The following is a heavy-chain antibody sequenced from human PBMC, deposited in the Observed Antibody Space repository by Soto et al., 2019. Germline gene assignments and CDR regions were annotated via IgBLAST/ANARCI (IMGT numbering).Heavy chain of an antibody. J-gene: IGHJ6*02. Sequence: EVQLVESGGGLVQPGGSLRLSCAASGFTFSDHYIDWVRQAPGKGLEWVGRSRNKAQSYTTGYAASVKGRFTISRDDSKNSLYLQMNSLKTEDTAVYYCARVYTGLDVGGQGTTVTVS. CDR3: ARVYTGLDV. V-gene: IGHV3-72*01. D-gene: IGHD1-1*01. CDR1: GFTFSDHY. CDR2: SRNKAQSYTT.